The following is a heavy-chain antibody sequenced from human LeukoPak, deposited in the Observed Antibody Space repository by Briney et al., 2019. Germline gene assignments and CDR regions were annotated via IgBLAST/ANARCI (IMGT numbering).Heavy chain of an antibody. Sequence: PSETLSLTCTVSGGSINNYYWSWFRQTPGKGLEWIGYIYFTGSTNYNPSFKRRVTISVDTSKKQSSLKLSYVTAADTAVYYRSRHSSNWYVNFDYWGQGALVTVSS. CDR2: IYFTGST. D-gene: IGHD6-13*01. V-gene: IGHV4-59*01. CDR1: GGSINNYY. CDR3: SRHSSNWYVNFDY. J-gene: IGHJ4*02.